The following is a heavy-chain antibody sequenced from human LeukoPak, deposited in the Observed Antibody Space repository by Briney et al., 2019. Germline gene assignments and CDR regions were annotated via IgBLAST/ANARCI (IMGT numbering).Heavy chain of an antibody. V-gene: IGHV4-59*01. Sequence: SETLSLTCTVSGGSIRSYYRSWIRPPPGKGLEWIGYIYYSGSTNYNPSLKSRVTISVDTSKNQFSLKLSSVTAADTAVYYCARTYGDSLSFDYWGQGTLVTVSS. CDR3: ARTYGDSLSFDY. CDR1: GGSIRSYY. J-gene: IGHJ4*02. CDR2: IYYSGST. D-gene: IGHD4-17*01.